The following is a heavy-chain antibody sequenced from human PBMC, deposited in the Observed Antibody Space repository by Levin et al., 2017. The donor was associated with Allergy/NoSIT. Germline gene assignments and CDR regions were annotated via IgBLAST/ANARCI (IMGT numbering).Heavy chain of an antibody. V-gene: IGHV1-18*01. Sequence: GESLKISCQASGFTFSTYGFIWVRQAPGQGLQWMGWISGYNGNTEYAQKFQGRVSMTTDTSTSTAYMELRNLRSDDTAVYYCARVFYFESSGYYDPWGQGTLVTVSS. CDR1: GFTFSTYG. CDR2: ISGYNGNT. CDR3: ARVFYFESSGYYDP. D-gene: IGHD3-22*01. J-gene: IGHJ5*02.